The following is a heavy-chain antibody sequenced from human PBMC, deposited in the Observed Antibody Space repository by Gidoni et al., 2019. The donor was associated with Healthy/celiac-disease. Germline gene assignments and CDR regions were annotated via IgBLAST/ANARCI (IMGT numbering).Heavy chain of an antibody. CDR2: IRSSSSTI. D-gene: IGHD3-10*01. Sequence: EVQLVASGGGLVQPGGSLRLSCAASGFTFSSYSMNWVRLAPGKGLEWVSYIRSSSSTIYYADSVKGRFTISRDNAKNSLYLQMNSLRDEDTAVYYCAREITMVSDYWGQGTLVTVSS. CDR1: GFTFSSYS. V-gene: IGHV3-48*02. J-gene: IGHJ4*02. CDR3: AREITMVSDY.